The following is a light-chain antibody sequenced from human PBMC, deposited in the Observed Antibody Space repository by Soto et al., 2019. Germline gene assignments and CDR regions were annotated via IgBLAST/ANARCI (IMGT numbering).Light chain of an antibody. J-gene: IGKJ1*01. V-gene: IGKV1-5*01. CDR2: DAS. CDR1: QSINYW. Sequence: IQMTQSPSAMSASVGDRVTITCRASQSINYWLAWYQQKPGKAPKLLIYDASSLESGVPSRFSGSGPGTEFTLTISSLQPDDFATYYCQQYNNYSSFGQGTKVDIK. CDR3: QQYNNYSS.